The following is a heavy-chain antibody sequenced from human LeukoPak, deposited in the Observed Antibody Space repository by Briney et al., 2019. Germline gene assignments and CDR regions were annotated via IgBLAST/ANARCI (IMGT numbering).Heavy chain of an antibody. CDR3: TKDSVAMVTTSDY. CDR2: ISWNSGII. V-gene: IGHV3-9*01. CDR1: GFTFDNYA. J-gene: IGHJ4*02. Sequence: GGSLRLSCAASGFTFDNYAMHWVRQAPGKGLEWVSGISWNSGIIGYADSVKGRFTTSRDNAKNSLYLQMNSLRPEDTALYYCTKDSVAMVTTSDYWGQGTLVTVSS. D-gene: IGHD5-18*01.